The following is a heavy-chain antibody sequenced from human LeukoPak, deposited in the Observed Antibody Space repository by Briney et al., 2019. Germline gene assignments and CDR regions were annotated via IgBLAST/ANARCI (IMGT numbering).Heavy chain of an antibody. CDR1: GYTFSGYY. J-gene: IGHJ4*02. D-gene: IGHD5-24*01. CDR2: INPNSGDT. Sequence: ASVKVSCKASGYTFSGYYMHWVRQAPGQGLEWMGWINPNSGDTKYAQKFQGRVTMTRDTSITTGYMELSWLTSDDTAVYYCARAEGGYNYKFDYWGQGTLVTVSS. V-gene: IGHV1-2*02. CDR3: ARAEGGYNYKFDY.